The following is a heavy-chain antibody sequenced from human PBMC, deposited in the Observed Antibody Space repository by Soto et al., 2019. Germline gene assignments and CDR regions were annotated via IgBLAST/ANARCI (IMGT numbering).Heavy chain of an antibody. D-gene: IGHD5-12*01. Sequence: PSETLSLTCTVSGASISSYYWGWIRQPPGKGLEWIGYISNSGTTNYNPSLNSRVTISVDTSKNHFSLNLRSEDTAVYYCARTRGVAPNSGYDWNPFDYWGQGTLVTVSS. J-gene: IGHJ4*02. CDR1: GASISSYY. CDR3: ARTRGVAPNSGYDWNPFDY. CDR2: ISNSGTT. V-gene: IGHV4-59*01.